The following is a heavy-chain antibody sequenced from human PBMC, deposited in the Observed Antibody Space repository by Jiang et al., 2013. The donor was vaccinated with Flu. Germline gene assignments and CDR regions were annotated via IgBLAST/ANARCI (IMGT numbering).Heavy chain of an antibody. D-gene: IGHD1-26*01. CDR1: GGSISSGGYY. J-gene: IGHJ4*02. CDR2: IYYSGST. V-gene: IGHV4-31*03. Sequence: GSGLVKPSQTLSLTCTVSGGSISSGGYYWSWIRQHPGKGLEWIGYIYYSGSTYYNPSLKSRVTISVDTSKNQFSLKLSSVTAADTAVYYCARRTEAWYSGSYGFDYWGQGTLVTVSS. CDR3: ARRTEAWYSGSYGFDY.